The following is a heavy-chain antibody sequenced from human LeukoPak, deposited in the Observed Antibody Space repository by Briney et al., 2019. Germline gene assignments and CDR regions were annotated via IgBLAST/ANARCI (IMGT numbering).Heavy chain of an antibody. CDR1: GFTFSSYE. Sequence: PGGSLRLSCAASGFTFSSYEMNWVRQAPGKGLEWVSYISSSGSTIYYADSVKGRFTISRDNAKNSLYLQMNSLRAEDTAVYCCAREAAEQLGPKNHDMDVWGQGTTVTVSS. D-gene: IGHD6-25*01. CDR2: ISSSGSTI. V-gene: IGHV3-48*03. J-gene: IGHJ6*02. CDR3: AREAAEQLGPKNHDMDV.